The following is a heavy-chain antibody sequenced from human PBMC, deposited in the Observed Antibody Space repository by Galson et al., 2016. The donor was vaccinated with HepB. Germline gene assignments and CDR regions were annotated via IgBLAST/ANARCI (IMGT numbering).Heavy chain of an antibody. V-gene: IGHV4-61*01. CDR2: VTYSGTT. CDR1: GGSVNSDTYY. D-gene: IGHD3-10*01. J-gene: IGHJ6*04. Sequence: ETLSLTCIVSGGSVNSDTYYWTWIRQPPGKGLECLGYVTYSGTTKNNPSLKSRVTISLDTSKNQFSLHLTSVTAADTAVYFCSRGLIRGVVRGGMDVWGKGTTVIVSS. CDR3: SRGLIRGVVRGGMDV.